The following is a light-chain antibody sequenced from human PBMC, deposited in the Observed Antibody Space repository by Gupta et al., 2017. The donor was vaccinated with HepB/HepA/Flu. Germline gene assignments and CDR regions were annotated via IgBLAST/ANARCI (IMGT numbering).Light chain of an antibody. V-gene: IGLV7-43*01. CDR1: TGAVTSGHY. J-gene: IGLJ2*01. CDR3: LHYHGGSVV. CDR2: SIG. Sequence: QTVVTQEPSLTVSPGGTVTLTCASSTGAVTSGHYPTWFQQTPGQPPRALIYSIGSQHSWTPARFSGSLRGGKAALTLSGGRTEDEDDYDCLHYHGGSVVFGGGTKLTVL.